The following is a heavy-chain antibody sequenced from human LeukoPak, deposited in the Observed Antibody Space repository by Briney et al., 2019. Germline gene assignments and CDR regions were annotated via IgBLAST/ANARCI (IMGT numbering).Heavy chain of an antibody. Sequence: GGSLRLSCAASGFTVSSNYMSWVRQTPGRGLEWVSVIYTGGSTYYADSVKGRFTISRDNSKNTLYLQMNSLRAEDTAVYYCAKLIGSYWYFDLWGRGTLVTVSS. V-gene: IGHV3-66*02. CDR2: IYTGGST. D-gene: IGHD1-26*01. J-gene: IGHJ2*01. CDR1: GFTVSSNY. CDR3: AKLIGSYWYFDL.